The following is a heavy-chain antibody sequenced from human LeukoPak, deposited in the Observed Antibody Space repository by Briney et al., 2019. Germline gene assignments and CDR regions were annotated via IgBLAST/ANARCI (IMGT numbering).Heavy chain of an antibody. CDR2: INPNSGGT. J-gene: IGHJ4*02. CDR3: ARGRCSSRSCYLFDY. Sequence: ASVKVSCKASGYTFTGYYIYWVRQAPGQGLEWMGWINPNSGGTSYAQKFQGRVTMNRDTSISTAYMELSRLRSDDTAVYYCARGRCSSRSCYLFDYWGQGTLVTVSS. CDR1: GYTFTGYY. V-gene: IGHV1-2*02. D-gene: IGHD2-2*01.